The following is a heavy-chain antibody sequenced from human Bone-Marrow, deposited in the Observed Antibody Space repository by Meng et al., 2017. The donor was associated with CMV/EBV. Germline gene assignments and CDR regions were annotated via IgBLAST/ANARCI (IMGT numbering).Heavy chain of an antibody. CDR1: GCSSSSYH. CDR3: ARGGSGTYYHPLDY. J-gene: IGHJ4*02. CDR2: IYYTGST. V-gene: IGHV4-59*01. Sequence: QVQLQESGPGLMKPAETLSLTRTVSGCSSSSYHWSWIRQPPGRGLEWIGYIYYTGSTIYNPSLKSRVTMSVDTSKNQFSLNLSSVTAADTAVDYCARGGSGTYYHPLDYWGQGTQVTVSS. D-gene: IGHD1-26*01.